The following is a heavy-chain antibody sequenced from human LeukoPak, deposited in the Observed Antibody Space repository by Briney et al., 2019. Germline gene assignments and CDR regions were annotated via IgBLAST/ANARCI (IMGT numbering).Heavy chain of an antibody. CDR3: ARRKSSWGDYFDY. J-gene: IGHJ4*02. D-gene: IGHD6-13*01. Sequence: GGSLRLSCAASGFTFSSYWMHWVRQAPGKGLVWVSRINSDGSSTSYADSVKGRFTISRDNAKNTLYLQMNSLRAEDTAVYYCARRKSSWGDYFDYWGQGTLVTVSS. CDR2: INSDGSST. V-gene: IGHV3-74*01. CDR1: GFTFSSYW.